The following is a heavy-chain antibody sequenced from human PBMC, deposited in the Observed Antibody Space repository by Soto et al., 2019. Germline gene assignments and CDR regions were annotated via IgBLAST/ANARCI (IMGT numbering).Heavy chain of an antibody. D-gene: IGHD3-22*01. Sequence: GPEVKKPGASVKVSCKASGYTFNNYGINWVRQAPGQGLDWMGWISAYNGNTGYAQKLQGRVTMTTDTSTNTAYMELRSLRSDDTAVYYCAGGSAMIVVGRNWFDPWGQGTLVTVSS. CDR2: ISAYNGNT. V-gene: IGHV1-18*01. J-gene: IGHJ5*02. CDR3: AGGSAMIVVGRNWFDP. CDR1: GYTFNNYG.